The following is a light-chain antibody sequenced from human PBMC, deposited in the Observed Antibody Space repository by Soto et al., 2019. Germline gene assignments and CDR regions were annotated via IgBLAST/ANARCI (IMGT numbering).Light chain of an antibody. CDR1: QSVGSD. CDR3: QHYNSGPWA. J-gene: IGKJ1*01. CDR2: DAS. Sequence: EIVMTQSPATLSVSPGESATLSCRASQSVGSDLAWYQHKPDQTPRLLIYDASTRATGVPAKFSGSGSGTDLTLTITSLEFEEFAVYYCQHYNSGPWAVGPGTKVDI. V-gene: IGKV3-15*01.